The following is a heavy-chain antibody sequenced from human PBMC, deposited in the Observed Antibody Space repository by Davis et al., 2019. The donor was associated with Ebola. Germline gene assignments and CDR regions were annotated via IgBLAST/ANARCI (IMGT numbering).Heavy chain of an antibody. CDR3: ARDVEVVGIAAGSYLYYYYGMDV. J-gene: IGHJ6*02. Sequence: SVKVSCKASGGTFSSYAISWVRQAPGQGLEWMGGIIPIFGTANYAQKFQGRVTITADESTSTAYMELRSLRSDDTAVYYCARDVEVVGIAAGSYLYYYYGMDVWGQGTTVTVSS. V-gene: IGHV1-69*13. CDR1: GGTFSSYA. D-gene: IGHD3-10*01. CDR2: IIPIFGTA.